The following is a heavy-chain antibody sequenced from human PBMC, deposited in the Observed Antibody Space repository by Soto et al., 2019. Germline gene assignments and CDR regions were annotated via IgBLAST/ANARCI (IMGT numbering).Heavy chain of an antibody. CDR2: IYSSGST. J-gene: IGHJ4*02. Sequence: PSETLSLTCTVSGGSISTYYWSWIRQPPGKGLEWIGYIYSSGSTNYNPSLKSRVTISVDTSNNQFSLKLSSVTAADTSVYYCARTRVGYNLYFDYWGQGTLVTVSS. CDR3: ARTRVGYNLYFDY. D-gene: IGHD5-12*01. V-gene: IGHV4-59*08. CDR1: GGSISTYY.